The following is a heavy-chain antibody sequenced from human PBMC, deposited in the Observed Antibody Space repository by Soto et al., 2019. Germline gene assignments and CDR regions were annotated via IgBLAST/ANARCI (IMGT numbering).Heavy chain of an antibody. D-gene: IGHD3-3*01. CDR2: IYYSGST. V-gene: IGHV4-31*03. Sequence: QVQLQESGPGLVKPSQTLSLTCTVSGGSISSGGYYWSWIRQHPGKGLEWIGYIYYSGSTYYNPSLKRRGTISVDTSKNQFSLKLSSVTAADTAVYYCARHGWITIFGVVPNWFDPWGQGTLVTVSS. CDR1: GGSISSGGYY. J-gene: IGHJ5*02. CDR3: ARHGWITIFGVVPNWFDP.